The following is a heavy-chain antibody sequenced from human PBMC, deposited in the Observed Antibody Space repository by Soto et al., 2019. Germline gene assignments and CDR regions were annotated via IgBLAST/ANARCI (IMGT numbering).Heavy chain of an antibody. CDR2: ISARGGSS. J-gene: IGHJ4*02. D-gene: IGHD5-12*01. CDR3: AKGSIEYSASVEK. CDR1: GFSFSSYA. Sequence: EVQLLESGGGLVQPGGSLRLSCAASGFSFSSYAMDWVRQAPGKGLEWGSVISARGGSSYFADSVKGRFTISRDNSKNVLSLELNSLRAEDTAIYFWAKGSIEYSASVEKWGQGTLVLVPS. V-gene: IGHV3-23*01.